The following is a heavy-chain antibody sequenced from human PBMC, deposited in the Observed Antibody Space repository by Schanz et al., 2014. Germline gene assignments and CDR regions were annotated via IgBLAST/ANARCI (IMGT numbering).Heavy chain of an antibody. J-gene: IGHJ4*02. CDR1: GFTFSSYA. CDR3: ARDREYCSDRSSLTFDY. Sequence: VQLVESGGGLVKPGGSLRLSCAASGFTFSSYAMHWVRQAPGKGQEWVAGISYGGSNKYYADSVKGRFTISRDNSKNTVYLQMNPLRDKNTAVYYCARDREYCSDRSSLTFDYWGQGTLVTVSS. V-gene: IGHV3-30-3*01. D-gene: IGHD2-15*01. CDR2: ISYGGSNK.